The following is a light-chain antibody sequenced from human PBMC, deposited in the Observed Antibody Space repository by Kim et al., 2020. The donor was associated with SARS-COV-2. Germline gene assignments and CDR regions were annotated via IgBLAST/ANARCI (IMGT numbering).Light chain of an antibody. Sequence: DIQMTQSPSTLSASVGDRVTISCRASEDTGTLLAWYQQKPGKAPKLLIYEASLLETGVPSRFSGSGFGTGFTLTISSPQPDDFATYYCQHYSRFPYTFGQGTKLEI. CDR3: QHYSRFPYT. V-gene: IGKV1-5*03. CDR1: EDTGTL. J-gene: IGKJ2*01. CDR2: EAS.